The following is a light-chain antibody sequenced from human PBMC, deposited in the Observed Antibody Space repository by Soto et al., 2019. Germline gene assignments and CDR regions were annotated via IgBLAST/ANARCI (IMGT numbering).Light chain of an antibody. CDR3: QQYNNWPPDYP. CDR2: DAS. Sequence: ETVMTQSPATLSVSPGERVTLSCRASQSVNSNLAWYQQRPGQAPRVLIYDASTRATAVPARFSGSGSGTEYTLTISRLQSEDFAVYYCQQYNNWPPDYPFGPGTKLEIK. V-gene: IGKV3-15*01. J-gene: IGKJ2*01. CDR1: QSVNSN.